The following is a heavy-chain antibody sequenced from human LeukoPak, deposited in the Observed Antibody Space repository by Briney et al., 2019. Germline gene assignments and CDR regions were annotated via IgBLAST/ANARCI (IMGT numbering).Heavy chain of an antibody. CDR3: ARGRKYSSSSGFDY. CDR2: MNPNSGNT. Sequence: ASVKVSCKASGYTFTSYDINWVRQATGQGLEWMRWMNPNSGNTGYAQKFQGRVTITRNTFISTAYMELSSLRSEDTAVYYCARGRKYSSSSGFDYWGQGTLVTVSS. V-gene: IGHV1-8*03. J-gene: IGHJ4*02. D-gene: IGHD6-6*01. CDR1: GYTFTSYD.